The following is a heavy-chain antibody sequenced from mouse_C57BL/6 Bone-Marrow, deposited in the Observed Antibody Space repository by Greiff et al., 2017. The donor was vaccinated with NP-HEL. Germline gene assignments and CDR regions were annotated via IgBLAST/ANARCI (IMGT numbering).Heavy chain of an antibody. CDR1: GYTFTSYG. CDR3: AAIGTASWGAY. CDR2: IYPRSGNP. Sequence: VQLQQSGAELVRPGASVKLSCKASGYTFTSYGISWVKQRPGQGLEWIGEIYPRSGNPYYNEKFKGKATLTADKSSSTAYMELRSLPSEDSEVYFWAAIGTASWGAYWGQGTTVTVSA. J-gene: IGHJ3*01. D-gene: IGHD2-14*01. V-gene: IGHV1-81*01.